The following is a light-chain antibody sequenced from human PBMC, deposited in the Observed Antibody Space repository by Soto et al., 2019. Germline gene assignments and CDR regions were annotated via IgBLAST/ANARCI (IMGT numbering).Light chain of an antibody. J-gene: IGKJ3*01. Sequence: EIVMTQSPATLSVSPGERATLSCRASQSVGTSLAWYQQKPGQAPRLLFYGASTRATGIPARFSGSGSGTDFTLTTRSLQSEEFEVYYCQQYKACPPPPESLGPGTRVDI. CDR1: QSVGTS. CDR2: GAS. CDR3: QQYKACPPPPES. V-gene: IGKV3D-15*01.